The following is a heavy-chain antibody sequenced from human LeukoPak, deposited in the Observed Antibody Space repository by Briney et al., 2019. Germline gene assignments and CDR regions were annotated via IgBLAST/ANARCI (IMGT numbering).Heavy chain of an antibody. CDR3: ARGGYCSSTSCPPGFNYFDY. Sequence: SETLSLTCAVYGGSFSGYYWSWIRQPPGKGLEWIGEINHSGSTNYNPSLQSRVTISVDTSKNQFSLKLSSVTAADTAVYYCARGGYCSSTSCPPGFNYFDYWGQGTLVTVSS. V-gene: IGHV4-34*01. CDR1: GGSFSGYY. CDR2: INHSGST. J-gene: IGHJ4*02. D-gene: IGHD2-2*01.